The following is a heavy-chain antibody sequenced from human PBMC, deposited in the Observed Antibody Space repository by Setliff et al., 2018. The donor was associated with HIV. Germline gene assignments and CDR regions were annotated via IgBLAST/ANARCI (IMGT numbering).Heavy chain of an antibody. CDR1: GFTFNGYS. D-gene: IGHD3-22*01. Sequence: GSLRLSCTVSGFTFNGYSMNWVRQAPGKGLEWVSSISSSGSYIYYADSVKGRFTISRDNSKNTVYLQMNTLRAEDTAVYYCVASFYYDSRHMDVWGKGTTVTVSS. V-gene: IGHV3-21*04. CDR2: ISSSGSYI. J-gene: IGHJ6*03. CDR3: VASFYYDSRHMDV.